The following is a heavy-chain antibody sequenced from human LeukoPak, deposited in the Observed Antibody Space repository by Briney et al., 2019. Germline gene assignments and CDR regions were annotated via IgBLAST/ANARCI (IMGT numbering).Heavy chain of an antibody. D-gene: IGHD2-2*01. Sequence: GGSLRLSCAASGFTFSSYEMNWVRQAPGKGLEWVSYISSSGSTIYYADSVKGRFTISRDNAKNSLYLQMNSLRAEDTAVYYCARGGRKYCSSTSSPRGEGYFDYWGQGTLVTVSS. CDR2: ISSSGSTI. CDR3: ARGGRKYCSSTSSPRGEGYFDY. J-gene: IGHJ4*02. CDR1: GFTFSSYE. V-gene: IGHV3-48*03.